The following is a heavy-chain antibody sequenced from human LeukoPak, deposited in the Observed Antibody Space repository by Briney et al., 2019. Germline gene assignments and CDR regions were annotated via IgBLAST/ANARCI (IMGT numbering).Heavy chain of an antibody. J-gene: IGHJ4*02. Sequence: KSGGSLRVSCAASGFTFNTYTMNWVRQAPGKGLEWVSSISSSSVYIYYADSVKGRFTISRDNAKNSLYLQMHSLRAEDTAVYYCARDRRVQLWSPAGFDYWGQGTLVTVPS. D-gene: IGHD5-18*01. CDR1: GFTFNTYT. CDR2: ISSSSVYI. CDR3: ARDRRVQLWSPAGFDY. V-gene: IGHV3-21*01.